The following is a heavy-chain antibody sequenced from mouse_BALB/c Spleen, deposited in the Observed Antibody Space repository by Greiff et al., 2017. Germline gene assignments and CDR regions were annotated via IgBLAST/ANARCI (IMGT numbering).Heavy chain of an antibody. D-gene: IGHD2-4*01. CDR3: ARHGTGLRQYFDV. CDR1: GFTFSSYY. CDR2: INSNGGST. J-gene: IGHJ1*01. V-gene: IGHV5-6-2*01. Sequence: EVMLVESGGGLVKLGGSLKLSCAASGFTFSSYYMSWVRQTPEKRLELVAAINSNGGSTYYPDTVKGRFTISRDNAKNTLYLQMSSLKSEDTALYYCARHGTGLRQYFDVWGAGTTVTVSS.